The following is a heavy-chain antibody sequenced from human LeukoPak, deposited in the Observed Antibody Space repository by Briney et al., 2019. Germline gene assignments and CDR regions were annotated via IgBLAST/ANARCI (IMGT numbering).Heavy chain of an antibody. J-gene: IGHJ4*02. CDR1: GFTFSSYG. CDR2: ISYDGSNK. Sequence: GGSLRLSCAASGFTFSSYGMHWVRQAPGRGLEWVAVISYDGSNKYYADSVKGRFSISRDNSKNTLDLQMNSLRAEDTAVYYCAKGSTMHMIVVITEYYFDYWGRGTLVTVSS. V-gene: IGHV3-30*18. D-gene: IGHD3-22*01. CDR3: AKGSTMHMIVVITEYYFDY.